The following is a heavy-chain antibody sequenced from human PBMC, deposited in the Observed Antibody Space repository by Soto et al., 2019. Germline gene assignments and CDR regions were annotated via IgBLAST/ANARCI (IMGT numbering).Heavy chain of an antibody. J-gene: IGHJ6*02. V-gene: IGHV3-30*18. CDR1: GFTFSSYG. Sequence: QVQLVESGGGVVQPGRSLRLSCAASGFTFSSYGMQWVRQAPGKGLEWVAVISYDGSNKYYADSVKGRFTISRDNSKNTLYLQMNSLRAEDTAVYYCAKSGYYYGMDVWGQGTTVTVSS. CDR3: AKSGYYYGMDV. CDR2: ISYDGSNK.